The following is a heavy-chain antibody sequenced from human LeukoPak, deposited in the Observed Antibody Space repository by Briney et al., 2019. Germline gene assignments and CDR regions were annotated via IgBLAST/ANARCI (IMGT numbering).Heavy chain of an antibody. D-gene: IGHD4-17*01. V-gene: IGHV4-61*02. CDR3: ARRGDYGDPNWFDP. Sequence: SETLSLTCTVSGGSISSGSYYWSWIRQPAGKGLEWIVRIYTSGSTNYNPSLKSRVTISVDTSKNQFSLKLSSVTAADTAVYYCARRGDYGDPNWFDPWGQGTLVTVSS. CDR1: GGSISSGSYY. CDR2: IYTSGST. J-gene: IGHJ5*02.